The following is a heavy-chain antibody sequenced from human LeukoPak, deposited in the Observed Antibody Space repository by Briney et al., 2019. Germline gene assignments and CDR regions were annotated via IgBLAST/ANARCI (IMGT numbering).Heavy chain of an antibody. Sequence: SGGSLRLSCAGSGFTLSSYSMNWVRQAPGKGLEWVSYISSSSSTIYYADSVKGRLTISRDNAKNSLYLQMNSLRDEDTAVYYCARDQVTMVRGVNFDYWGQGTLVTVSS. D-gene: IGHD3-10*01. CDR1: GFTLSSYS. CDR3: ARDQVTMVRGVNFDY. CDR2: ISSSSSTI. J-gene: IGHJ4*02. V-gene: IGHV3-48*02.